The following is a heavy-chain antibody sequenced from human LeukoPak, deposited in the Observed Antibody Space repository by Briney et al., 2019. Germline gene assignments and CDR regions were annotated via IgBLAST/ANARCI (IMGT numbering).Heavy chain of an antibody. D-gene: IGHD3-22*01. CDR2: INPSGGSA. CDR3: ARLADYDSSGYLSY. V-gene: IGHV1-46*01. CDR1: GYTFTGYY. Sequence: ASVKVSCKASGYTFTGYYMHWVRHAPGQGLEWMGIINPSGGSARYAQKFQGRVTMTRDTSTNTVYMEVSSLRSEDTAVYYCARLADYDSSGYLSYWGQGTLVTVSS. J-gene: IGHJ4*02.